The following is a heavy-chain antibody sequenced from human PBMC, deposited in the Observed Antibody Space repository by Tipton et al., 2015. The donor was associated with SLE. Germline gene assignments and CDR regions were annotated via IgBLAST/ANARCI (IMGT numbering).Heavy chain of an antibody. V-gene: IGHV4-38-2*01. CDR3: ARLPDYFDH. CDR2: IYHSGST. J-gene: IGHJ4*02. CDR1: GYSISSGFY. Sequence: GLVKPSETLSLTCSVSGYSISSGFYWGWLRQSPGKGLEWIGSIYHSGSTKYNPSLKSRVTISVDTSGNQVSLRLRSVTAADTAVYYCARLPDYFDHWGQGALVTVSS.